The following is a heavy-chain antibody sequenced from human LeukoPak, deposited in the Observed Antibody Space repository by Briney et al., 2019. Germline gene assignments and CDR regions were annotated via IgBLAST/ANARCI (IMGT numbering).Heavy chain of an antibody. CDR1: GFTFSSYA. CDR3: AKGRYYGSGKWGYFEY. V-gene: IGHV3-23*01. D-gene: IGHD3-10*01. Sequence: GGSLRLSCAASGFTFSSYAMSWVRQAPGKGLEWVSGISGSGGSTYYADSVEGRLTISRDNSKNTLYLQMNSLRAEDTAVYYCAKGRYYGSGKWGYFEYWGQGTLVTVSS. CDR2: ISGSGGST. J-gene: IGHJ4*02.